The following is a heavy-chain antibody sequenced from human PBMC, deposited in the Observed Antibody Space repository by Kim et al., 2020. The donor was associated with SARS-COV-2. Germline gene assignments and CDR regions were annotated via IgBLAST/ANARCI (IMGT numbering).Heavy chain of an antibody. V-gene: IGHV4-31*03. D-gene: IGHD3-10*01. J-gene: IGHJ3*02. CDR1: GGSISSGGSY. CDR3: ARDGKFGELGFFDI. CDR2: IDSSGSP. Sequence: SETLSLTCTVSGGSISSGGSYWTWLRQRPGMGLEWIGYIDSSGSPYYRPSLKSRLTISLDTSEKKVSLMMTSVTVADTAVYYCARDGKFGELGFFDIWG.